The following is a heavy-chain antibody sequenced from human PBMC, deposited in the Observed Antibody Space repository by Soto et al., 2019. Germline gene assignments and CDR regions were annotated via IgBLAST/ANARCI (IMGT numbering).Heavy chain of an antibody. V-gene: IGHV1-18*04. CDR1: GYTFTSYA. CDR2: ISTYNGNT. D-gene: IGHD6-19*01. Sequence: GASVKVSCKASGYTFTSYALSWVRHAPGQGLEWMGWISTYNGNTNYAQNLQGRVTMTTDISTNTAYMELWSLRSDDTAVYYCARVVGGIPVAGSWNWFDPWGQGTLVTVSS. J-gene: IGHJ5*02. CDR3: ARVVGGIPVAGSWNWFDP.